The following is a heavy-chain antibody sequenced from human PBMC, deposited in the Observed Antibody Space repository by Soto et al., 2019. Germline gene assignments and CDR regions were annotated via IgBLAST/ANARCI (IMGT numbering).Heavy chain of an antibody. CDR2: ISSSSSYI. J-gene: IGHJ4*02. V-gene: IGHV3-21*01. CDR1: GFTFSSYS. Sequence: EVQLVESGGGLVKPGGSLRLSCAASGFTFSSYSMNWVRQAPGKGLEWVSSISSSSSYIYYADSVKGRFTISRDNAKNSLYLQMNSLRAEDTAVYYCARDYGGNSLGYWGQGTLVTVSS. D-gene: IGHD4-17*01. CDR3: ARDYGGNSLGY.